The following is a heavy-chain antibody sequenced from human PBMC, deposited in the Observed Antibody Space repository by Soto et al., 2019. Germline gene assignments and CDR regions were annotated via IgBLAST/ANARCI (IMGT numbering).Heavy chain of an antibody. CDR2: INAGNGNT. D-gene: IGHD3-3*01. V-gene: IGHV1-3*01. CDR1: GYTFTSYA. J-gene: IGHJ6*03. Sequence: ASVKVSCKASGYTFTSYAMHWVRQAPGQRLEWMGWINAGNGNTKYSQKFQGRVTITRDTSASTAYMELSSLRSEDTALYYCARGFWSGYYYYYYMDVWGKGTTVTVSS. CDR3: ARGFWSGYYYYYYMDV.